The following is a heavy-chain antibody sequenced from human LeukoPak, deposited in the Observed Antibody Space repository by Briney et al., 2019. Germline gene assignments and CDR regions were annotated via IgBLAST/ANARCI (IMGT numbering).Heavy chain of an antibody. CDR3: AGGGGITMVRGVIIIRYYFDY. Sequence: ASVKVSCKASGYTFTSYGISWVRQAPGQGLEWMGWISAYNGNTNYAQKLQGRVTMTTDTSTSTAYMELRSLRSDDTAVYYCAGGGGITMVRGVIIIRYYFDYWGQGTLVTVSS. J-gene: IGHJ4*02. CDR2: ISAYNGNT. D-gene: IGHD3-10*01. V-gene: IGHV1-18*01. CDR1: GYTFTSYG.